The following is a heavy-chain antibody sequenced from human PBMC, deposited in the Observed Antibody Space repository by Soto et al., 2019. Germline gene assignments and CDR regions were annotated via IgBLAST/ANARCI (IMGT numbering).Heavy chain of an antibody. D-gene: IGHD3-22*01. V-gene: IGHV4-59*01. CDR2: IYYSGST. J-gene: IGHJ6*02. CDR3: ARGDSSGYYVYYYGMDV. CDR1: GGSISSYY. Sequence: ETLSLTCTVSGGSISSYYWSWIRQPPGKGLEWIGYIYYSGSTNYNPSLKSRVTISVDTSKNQFSLKLSSVTAADTAVYYCARGDSSGYYVYYYGMDVWGQGTTVTVSS.